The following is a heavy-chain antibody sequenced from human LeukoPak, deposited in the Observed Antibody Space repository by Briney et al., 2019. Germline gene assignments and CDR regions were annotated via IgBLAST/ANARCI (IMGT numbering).Heavy chain of an antibody. J-gene: IGHJ5*01. CDR1: GFTFSDYY. Sequence: PGGSLRLSCAASGFTFSDYYMSWIRQAPGKGLEWVSYISSGSSTIFYADSVKGRFTVSRDNGKRSVYLHMNSLRAEDTAMYYCARGKSSYCSGGCYFASWGQGTLVTISS. V-gene: IGHV3-11*04. CDR2: ISSGSSTI. D-gene: IGHD2-21*02. CDR3: ARGKSSYCSGGCYFAS.